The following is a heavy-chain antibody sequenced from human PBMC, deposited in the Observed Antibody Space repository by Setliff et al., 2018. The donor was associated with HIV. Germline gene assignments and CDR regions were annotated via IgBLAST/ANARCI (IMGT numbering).Heavy chain of an antibody. J-gene: IGHJ6*03. CDR2: IIPIFGTA. CDR3: ARGEKRFLEWLPLDYYYYYYMDV. CDR1: GYTLAGYF. V-gene: IGHV1-69*13. D-gene: IGHD3-3*01. Sequence: GASVKVSCKASGYTLAGYFMHWVRQAPGQGLELMGGIIPIFGTANYAQKFQGRVTITADESTSTAYMELSSLRSGDTAVYYCARGEKRFLEWLPLDYYYYYYMDVWGKGITVTVSS.